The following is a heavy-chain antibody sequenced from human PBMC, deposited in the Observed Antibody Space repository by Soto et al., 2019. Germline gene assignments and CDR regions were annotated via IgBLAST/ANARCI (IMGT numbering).Heavy chain of an antibody. J-gene: IGHJ4*02. CDR2: IYPGDSDT. V-gene: IGHV5-51*01. Sequence: GESLKISCKGSGYSFTSYWIGWVRQMPGKGLEWMGIIYPGDSDTRYSPSFQGQVTISADKSISTAYLQWSSLKASDTAMYYCASDIIAVAGTSSLLVSDYWGQGTLVTVSS. CDR3: ASDIIAVAGTSSLLVSDY. D-gene: IGHD6-19*01. CDR1: GYSFTSYW.